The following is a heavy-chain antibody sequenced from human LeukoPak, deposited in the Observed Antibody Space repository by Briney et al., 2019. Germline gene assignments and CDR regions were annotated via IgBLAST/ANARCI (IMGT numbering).Heavy chain of an antibody. Sequence: GGSLRLSCAASGFTFSSYGMHWVRQAPGKGLEWVAVISYDGSNKYYADSVKGRFTISRDNSKNTLYLQMNSLRAEDTAVYYCAKSTSRAAAGTIDYWGQGTLVTVSS. CDR2: ISYDGSNK. V-gene: IGHV3-30*18. D-gene: IGHD6-13*01. CDR3: AKSTSRAAAGTIDY. CDR1: GFTFSSYG. J-gene: IGHJ4*02.